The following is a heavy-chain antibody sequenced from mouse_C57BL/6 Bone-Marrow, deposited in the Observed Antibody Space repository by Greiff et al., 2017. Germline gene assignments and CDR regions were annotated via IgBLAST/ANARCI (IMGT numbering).Heavy chain of an antibody. Sequence: QVQLQQPGAELVKPGASVKMSCKASGYTFTSYWITWVKQRPGQGLEWIGDIYPGSGSTNYNEKFKSKATLTVATSSSTAYMHLSSLHSEDSAVYYCARWGYYGSSYSLFDYWGQGTTLTVSS. CDR2: IYPGSGST. CDR3: ARWGYYGSSYSLFDY. CDR1: GYTFTSYW. D-gene: IGHD1-1*01. J-gene: IGHJ2*01. V-gene: IGHV1-55*01.